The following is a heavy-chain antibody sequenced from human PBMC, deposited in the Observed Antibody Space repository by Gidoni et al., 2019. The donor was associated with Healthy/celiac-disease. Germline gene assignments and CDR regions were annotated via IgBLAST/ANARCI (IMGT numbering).Heavy chain of an antibody. Sequence: EVQLLESGGGLLQPGGSLGLSCAASGFTFSSYAMSWVRQAPGKGLEWVSAISGSGGSTYDADSVKGRFTISRDNSKNTLYLQMNSLRAEDTAVYYCANVDYIPPVDYWGQGTLVTVSS. D-gene: IGHD4-4*01. CDR2: ISGSGGST. CDR3: ANVDYIPPVDY. V-gene: IGHV3-23*01. CDR1: GFTFSSYA. J-gene: IGHJ4*02.